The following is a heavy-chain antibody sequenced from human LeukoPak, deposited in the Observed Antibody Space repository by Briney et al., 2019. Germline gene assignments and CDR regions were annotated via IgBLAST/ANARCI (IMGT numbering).Heavy chain of an antibody. J-gene: IGHJ4*02. CDR2: IYSSGNT. Sequence: SETLSLTCAVSGASISSSNYYWGWVRQSPGKGLEWIGNIYSSGNTYYNASLKSRVTMYIDTSKNQFSLKLSSVTAADTAMYYCAKSNGYGLIDYWGQGTLVTVSS. D-gene: IGHD5-12*01. CDR3: AKSNGYGLIDY. CDR1: GASISSSNYY. V-gene: IGHV4-39*01.